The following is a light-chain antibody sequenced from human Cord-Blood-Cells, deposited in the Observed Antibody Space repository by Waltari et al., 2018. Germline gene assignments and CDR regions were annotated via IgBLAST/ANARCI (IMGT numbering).Light chain of an antibody. CDR2: DAS. CDR3: QRYDNLPVT. V-gene: IGKV1-33*01. Sequence: DIQMTQSPSSLSASVGDRVTITCQASQDISNYLNWYQQKPGKAPKLLIYDASNLETVVPTRFSGSGSGTDFTFTISSLQPEFITTYYCQRYDNLPVTFGQGTRLEIK. CDR1: QDISNY. J-gene: IGKJ5*01.